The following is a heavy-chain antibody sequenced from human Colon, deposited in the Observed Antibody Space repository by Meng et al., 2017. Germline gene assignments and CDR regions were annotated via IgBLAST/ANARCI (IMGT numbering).Heavy chain of an antibody. CDR2: IGHSGIT. D-gene: IGHD6-19*01. CDR3: VRSSGWVRTGFDP. CDR1: GGSIDTTIW. J-gene: IGHJ5*02. Sequence: QVQLQQSGPGLVQPSGTLSLTRAVSGGSIDTTIWWSWVRQPPGKGLEWIGSIGHSGITYYTPSLKSRVTVSIDTSKSQFSLKLTSVTAADTAVYYCVRSSGWVRTGFDPWGQGTLVTVSS. V-gene: IGHV4-4*02.